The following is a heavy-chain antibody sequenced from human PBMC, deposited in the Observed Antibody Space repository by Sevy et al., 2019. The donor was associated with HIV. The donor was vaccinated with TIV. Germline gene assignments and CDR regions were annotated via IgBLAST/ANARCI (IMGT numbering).Heavy chain of an antibody. J-gene: IGHJ4*02. CDR2: ISAFNGDT. V-gene: IGHV1-18*01. D-gene: IGHD2-15*01. Sequence: ASVKVSCKASGYTFTSYKITWVRQAPGQGLEWMGWISAFNGDTNYVQKLQGRVTMTTDTSTTTAYMELRSLRSADTAVYYCARAYCSGGRCYSLAYWGQGTLVTVSS. CDR1: GYTFTSYK. CDR3: ARAYCSGGRCYSLAY.